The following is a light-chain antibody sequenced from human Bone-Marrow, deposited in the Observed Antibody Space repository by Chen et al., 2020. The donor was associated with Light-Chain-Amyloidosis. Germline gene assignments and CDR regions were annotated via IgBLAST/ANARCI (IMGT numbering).Light chain of an antibody. J-gene: IGLJ1*01. V-gene: IGLV1-40*01. CDR1: STNIGAGNH. CDR3: QTYANATHV. Sequence: QSVLTQPPSVSGAPGQKVTILCTGRSTNIGAGNHVHWYQQLPGTTPKILIYGNPNRLSGVPSRFSGSKSGTSASLVISGLQPDDEADYHCQTYANATHVFGPGTKVIVL. CDR2: GNP.